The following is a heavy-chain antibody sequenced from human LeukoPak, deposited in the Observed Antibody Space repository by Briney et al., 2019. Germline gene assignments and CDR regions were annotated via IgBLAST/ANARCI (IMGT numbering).Heavy chain of an antibody. J-gene: IGHJ4*02. CDR3: ARGDSYGHFDY. Sequence: PGGSLRLSCAASGFTFSSYSMNWVRQAPGKGLEWVSYISSSSSTIHYADSVKGRFTISRDNAKNSLYLQMNSLRAEDTAVYYCARGDSYGHFDYWGQGTLVTVSS. V-gene: IGHV3-48*01. CDR2: ISSSSSTI. D-gene: IGHD5-18*01. CDR1: GFTFSSYS.